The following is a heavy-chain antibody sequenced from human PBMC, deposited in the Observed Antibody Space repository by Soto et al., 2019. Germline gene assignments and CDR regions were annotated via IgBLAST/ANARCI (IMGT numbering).Heavy chain of an antibody. J-gene: IGHJ6*02. CDR1: GGSFSSYH. V-gene: IGHV4-59*01. CDR2: IYYSGRT. CDR3: ARDYYYDSRGYPGAYYYGMDV. Sequence: ASETLSLTCTVSGGSFSSYHWSWIRQPPGKGLEWIGHIYYSGRTNYNPSLKSRVTISGDTSKNQLSLKLSSVTAADTAVYYCARDYYYDSRGYPGAYYYGMDVWGQGTTVTVSS. D-gene: IGHD3-22*01.